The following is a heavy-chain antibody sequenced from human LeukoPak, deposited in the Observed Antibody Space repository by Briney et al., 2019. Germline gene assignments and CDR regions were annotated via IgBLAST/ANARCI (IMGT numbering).Heavy chain of an antibody. Sequence: PSQTLSLTCTVSGGSISSGSYYWSWIRQPAGKGLEWIGRIYTSGSTNYNPSLKSRVTISVDTSKNQFSLQLSSVTAADTAAYYCARGGRAVAGTDLDYWGQGTLVTVSS. J-gene: IGHJ4*02. V-gene: IGHV4-61*02. CDR3: ARGGRAVAGTDLDY. CDR2: IYTSGST. CDR1: GGSISSGSYY. D-gene: IGHD6-19*01.